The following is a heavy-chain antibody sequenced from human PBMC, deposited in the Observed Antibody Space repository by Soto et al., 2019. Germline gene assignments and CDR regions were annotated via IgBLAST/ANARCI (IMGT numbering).Heavy chain of an antibody. J-gene: IGHJ4*02. CDR2: IYHSGST. V-gene: IGHV4-4*02. D-gene: IGHD3-22*01. CDR3: ARDYRDSSGYYPSGLLWY. CDR1: GGSISSSNW. Sequence: PSETLSLTCAVSGGSISSSNWWSWARQPPGKGLEWIGEIYHSGSTNYNPSLKSRVTISVDKSKNQFSLKLSSVTAADTAVYYCARDYRDSSGYYPSGLLWYWGQGTLVTVSS.